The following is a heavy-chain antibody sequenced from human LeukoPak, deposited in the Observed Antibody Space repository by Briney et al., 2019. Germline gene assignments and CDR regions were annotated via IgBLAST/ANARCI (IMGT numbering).Heavy chain of an antibody. CDR2: ISGSGGST. CDR3: AKARAITLRIDAFYI. J-gene: IGHJ3*02. D-gene: IGHD3-16*01. CDR1: GFTFSSYA. V-gene: IGHV3-23*01. Sequence: PVGSLRLSCAASGFTFSSYAMSWVRQAPGKGLEWVSAISGSGGSTYYADSVKGRFTISRDNSKNTLYLQMNSLRAEDTAVYYCAKARAITLRIDAFYIWGQGTMVTVSS.